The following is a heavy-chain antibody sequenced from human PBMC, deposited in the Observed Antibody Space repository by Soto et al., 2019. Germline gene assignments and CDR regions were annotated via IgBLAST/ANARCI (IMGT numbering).Heavy chain of an antibody. V-gene: IGHV3-30*18. D-gene: IGHD6-13*01. CDR3: AKWTSSWYQFDY. CDR1: GFTFSSYG. J-gene: IGHJ4*02. Sequence: GGSLRLSCAASGFTFSSYGMHWVRQAPGKGLEWVAVISYDGSNKYYADSVKGRFTISRDNSKNTLYLQMNSLRAEDTAVYYCAKWTSSWYQFDYWGQGTLVTASS. CDR2: ISYDGSNK.